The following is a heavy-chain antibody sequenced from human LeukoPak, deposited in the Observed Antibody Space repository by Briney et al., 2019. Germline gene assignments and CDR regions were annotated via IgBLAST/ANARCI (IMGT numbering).Heavy chain of an antibody. D-gene: IGHD3-10*01. J-gene: IGHJ4*02. Sequence: GGSLRLSCAASGFTVSSNYMSWVRQAPGKGLEWVSVIYSGGSTYYADSVKGRFTISRDNSKNTLCLQMNSPRAEDTAVYYCARSGLWFGELLDYWGQGTLVTVSS. CDR3: ARSGLWFGELLDY. CDR1: GFTVSSNY. V-gene: IGHV3-53*01. CDR2: IYSGGST.